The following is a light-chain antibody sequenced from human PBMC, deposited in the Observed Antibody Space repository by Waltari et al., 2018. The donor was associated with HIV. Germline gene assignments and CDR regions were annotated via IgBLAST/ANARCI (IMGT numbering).Light chain of an antibody. Sequence: QSVLTQPPSVSAAPGQTVTISCSGSSSNIGNNYVSWYQQLPGTAPKLLIYDTHQRPSSLPARFSDSNSRPSAPLGITGLQPGDDAYYYCVTWDSSLAAVVFAGGPKLPVL. V-gene: IGLV1-51*01. J-gene: IGLJ2*01. CDR2: DTH. CDR1: SSNIGNNY. CDR3: VTWDSSLAAVV.